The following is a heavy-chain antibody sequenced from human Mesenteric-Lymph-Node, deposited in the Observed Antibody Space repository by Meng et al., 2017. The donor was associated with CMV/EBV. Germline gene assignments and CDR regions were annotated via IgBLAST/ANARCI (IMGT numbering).Heavy chain of an antibody. V-gene: IGHV3-73*01. CDR2: IRTKTNSYAT. J-gene: IGHJ4*02. D-gene: IGHD6-19*01. CDR1: FTFGDSA. CDR3: ARLSPGIAVAGGLGY. Sequence: FTFGDSAIPWVRQASGQGLEWVGRIRTKTNSYATAYAESVRGRFTISRDDSQNTAYLQMDSLKTEDTALYYCARLSPGIAVAGGLGYWGQGTLVTVSS.